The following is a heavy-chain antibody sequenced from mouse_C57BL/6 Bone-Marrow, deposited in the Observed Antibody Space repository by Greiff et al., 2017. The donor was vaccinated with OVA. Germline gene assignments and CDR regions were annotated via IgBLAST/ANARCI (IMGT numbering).Heavy chain of an antibody. CDR3: VIYYYVSRGYAMDY. Sequence: QVQLQQPGAELVMPGASVKLSCKASGYTFTSYWMHWVKQRPGQGLEWIGEIDPSDSYTNYNQKFKGKSTLTVDKSSSTAYMQLSSLTSEDSAVYYCVIYYYVSRGYAMDYWGQGTSVTVSS. CDR2: IDPSDSYT. CDR1: GYTFTSYW. D-gene: IGHD1-1*01. J-gene: IGHJ4*01. V-gene: IGHV1-69*01.